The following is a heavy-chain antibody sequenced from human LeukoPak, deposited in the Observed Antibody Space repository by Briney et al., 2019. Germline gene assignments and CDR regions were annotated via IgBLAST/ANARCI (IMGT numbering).Heavy chain of an antibody. CDR3: ARALYSGYDY. V-gene: IGHV4-59*01. Sequence: SETLSLTCSVFGGSISNFYWSWIRQPPGKGLEWIGYIHYSGSTNYNPSLKSRVTISVDTSKNQFSLKLTSVTAEDTAVYYCARALYSGYDYWGQGTLVTVSS. J-gene: IGHJ4*02. CDR2: IHYSGST. CDR1: GGSISNFY. D-gene: IGHD5-12*01.